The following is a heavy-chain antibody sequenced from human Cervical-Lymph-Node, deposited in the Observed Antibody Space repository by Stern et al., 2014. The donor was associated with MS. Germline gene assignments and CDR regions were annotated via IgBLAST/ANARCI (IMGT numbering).Heavy chain of an antibody. J-gene: IGHJ5*02. CDR1: GGTFSSYA. D-gene: IGHD5-18*01. CDR3: ARGDELWSPFDP. V-gene: IGHV1-69*01. Sequence: QLVPSGVEVKKPGSSVKVSCKASGGTFSSYAISWGRQAPGQGLEWMGGIIPISGTANYAQKFQGRVTITADESTSTAYMELSSLRSEDTAVYYCARGDELWSPFDPWGQGTLVTVSS. CDR2: IIPISGTA.